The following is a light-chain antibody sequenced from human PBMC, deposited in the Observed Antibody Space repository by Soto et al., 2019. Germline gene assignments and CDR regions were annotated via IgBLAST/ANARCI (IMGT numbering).Light chain of an antibody. V-gene: IGLV2-14*01. J-gene: IGLJ1*01. CDR1: NTDLGVYGY. CDR3: FSKISGFVYG. Sequence: QSALAQPASVSGSFGQSITISCSGPNTDLGVYGYVSWYQHHPGKAPKLLIYDVNNRPSGISDRFSGSKSGDTASLTISGPQAEDEADYFCFSKISGFVYGFGTGTKLTVL. CDR2: DVN.